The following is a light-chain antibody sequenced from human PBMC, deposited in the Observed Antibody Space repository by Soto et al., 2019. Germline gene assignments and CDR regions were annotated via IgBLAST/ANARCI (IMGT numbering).Light chain of an antibody. J-gene: IGKJ1*01. CDR2: GAS. V-gene: IGKV1-5*01. Sequence: DIQMTQSPATLSASVGERVTLTCRASQSISSWLAWYQQKPGKAPRLLIYGASSMATGVPARFSGSGSGTEIPLISSSQPADDVASYCWQYYDSHSWTFGQGTKVDIK. CDR1: QSISSW. CDR3: QYYDSHSWT.